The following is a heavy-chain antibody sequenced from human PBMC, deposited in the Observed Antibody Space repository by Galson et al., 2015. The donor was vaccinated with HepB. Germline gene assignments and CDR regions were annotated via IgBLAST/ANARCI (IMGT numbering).Heavy chain of an antibody. D-gene: IGHD3-10*01. J-gene: IGHJ4*02. CDR3: ASGVTRADY. Sequence: SLRLSCAASGFTFSSYGMHWVRQAPGKGLEWVAVIWYDGSNKYYADSVKGRFTISRDNPKNTLYLQMNILRAEDTAVYYCASGVTRADYWGQGTLVTVSS. CDR1: GFTFSSYG. V-gene: IGHV3-33*01. CDR2: IWYDGSNK.